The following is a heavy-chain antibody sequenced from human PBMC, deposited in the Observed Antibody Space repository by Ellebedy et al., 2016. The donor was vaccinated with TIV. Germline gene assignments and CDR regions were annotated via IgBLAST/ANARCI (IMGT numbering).Heavy chain of an antibody. CDR1: GYSFTSYW. J-gene: IGHJ4*02. Sequence: GESLKISCKGSGYSFTSYWIGWVRQMPGKGLEWMGIIFPGDSETRYNPSFQGQVTISADKSISTAYLQWSSLKASDTAMYYCARGRIQLWDTFDYWGQGTLVTVSS. D-gene: IGHD5-18*01. V-gene: IGHV5-51*01. CDR2: IFPGDSET. CDR3: ARGRIQLWDTFDY.